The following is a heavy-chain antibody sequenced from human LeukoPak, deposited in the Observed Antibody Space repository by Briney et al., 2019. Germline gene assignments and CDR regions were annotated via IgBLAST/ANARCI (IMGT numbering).Heavy chain of an antibody. CDR1: EYTFTGYY. D-gene: IGHD6-13*01. Sequence: ASVKVSCKASEYTFTGYYMHWVRQAPGQGLEWMGWINPNSGDTNYARKFQGRVTMTRDTSISTAYMELSSLRSDDTAVYYCAREIAAGGWRGFDYWGQGTLVTVSS. CDR2: INPNSGDT. CDR3: AREIAAGGWRGFDY. V-gene: IGHV1-2*02. J-gene: IGHJ4*02.